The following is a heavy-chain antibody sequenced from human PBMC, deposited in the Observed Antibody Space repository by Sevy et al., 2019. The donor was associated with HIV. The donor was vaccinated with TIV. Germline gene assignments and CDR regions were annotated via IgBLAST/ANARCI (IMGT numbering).Heavy chain of an antibody. J-gene: IGHJ6*02. CDR1: GYTFTSYY. Sequence: ASVKVSCKASGYTFTSYYMHWVRQAPGQGLEWMGIINPSGGSTSYVQKFQGRVTMTRDTSTSTVYMELSSLRSEDTAVYYCARDTRYYYGSGSYIFNFYDYYGMDVRGQGTTVTVSS. CDR3: ARDTRYYYGSGSYIFNFYDYYGMDV. V-gene: IGHV1-46*01. CDR2: INPSGGST. D-gene: IGHD3-10*01.